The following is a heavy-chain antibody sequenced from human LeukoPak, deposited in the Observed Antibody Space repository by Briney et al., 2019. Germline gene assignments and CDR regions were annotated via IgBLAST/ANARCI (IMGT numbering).Heavy chain of an antibody. D-gene: IGHD2-15*01. V-gene: IGHV3-23*01. CDR1: GFTFSSYA. J-gene: IGHJ6*02. CDR2: ISGSGGST. Sequence: GGSLRLFCAASGFTFSSYAMSWVRQAPGKGLEWVSAISGSGGSTYYADSVKGRFTISRDNSKNTLYLQMNSLRAEDTAVYYCAKNLPLALLPSRYYYGMDVWGQGTTVTVSS. CDR3: AKNLPLALLPSRYYYGMDV.